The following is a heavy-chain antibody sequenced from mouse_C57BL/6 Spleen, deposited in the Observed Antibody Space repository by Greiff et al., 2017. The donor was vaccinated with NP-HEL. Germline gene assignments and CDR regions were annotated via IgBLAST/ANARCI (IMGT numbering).Heavy chain of an antibody. Sequence: VQLQQPGAELVRPGTSVKLSCKASGYTFTSYWMHWVKQRPGQGLEWIGVIDPSDSYTNYNQKFKGKATLTVDTSSSTAYMQLSSLTSEDSAVYYCAREGTTLDYWGQGTTLTVSS. CDR2: IDPSDSYT. V-gene: IGHV1-59*01. CDR3: AREGTTLDY. J-gene: IGHJ2*01. D-gene: IGHD1-1*01. CDR1: GYTFTSYW.